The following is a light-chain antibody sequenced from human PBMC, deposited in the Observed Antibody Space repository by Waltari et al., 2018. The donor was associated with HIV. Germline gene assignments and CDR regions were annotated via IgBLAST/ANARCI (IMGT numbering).Light chain of an antibody. CDR3: TSYTSGSTLVM. J-gene: IGLJ3*02. CDR1: SSDVGGYNS. Sequence: QSALTQPASVSGSPGQSITISCTGISSDVGGYNSVSWYQHHPGKAPKLLISEVINRPPGVSNRVSASKSGNTASLTISGLQPEDEADYYCTSYTSGSTLVMFGGGTKLTVL. CDR2: EVI. V-gene: IGLV2-14*01.